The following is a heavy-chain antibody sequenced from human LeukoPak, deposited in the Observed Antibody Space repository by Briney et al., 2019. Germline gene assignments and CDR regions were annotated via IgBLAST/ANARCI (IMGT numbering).Heavy chain of an antibody. CDR3: ARDVTSGGDAFDI. CDR2: IYYSGST. V-gene: IGHV4-31*03. CDR1: GGSISSGGYY. J-gene: IGHJ3*02. Sequence: SETLSLTCTVSGGSISSGGYYWSWIRQHPGKGLEWIGYIYYSGSTYYNPSLKSRVTISVDTSKNQFSLKLSSVTAADTAVYYCARDVTSGGDAFDIWGRGTMVTVSS. D-gene: IGHD2-15*01.